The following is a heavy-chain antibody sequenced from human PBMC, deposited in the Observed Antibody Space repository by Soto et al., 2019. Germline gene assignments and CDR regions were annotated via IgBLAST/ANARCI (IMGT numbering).Heavy chain of an antibody. Sequence: EVQLVESGGGLVKPGGSLRLSCAASGFTFSSYSMNWVRQAPGKGLEWVSSISSSSSYIYYADSVKGRFTISRDNAKNSLYLQMNSLRAEDTAVYYCAREGVQHGSGPYYYYGMDGWGKGATGTGSS. J-gene: IGHJ6*04. V-gene: IGHV3-21*01. CDR3: AREGVQHGSGPYYYYGMDG. CDR2: ISSSSSYI. D-gene: IGHD3-10*01. CDR1: GFTFSSYS.